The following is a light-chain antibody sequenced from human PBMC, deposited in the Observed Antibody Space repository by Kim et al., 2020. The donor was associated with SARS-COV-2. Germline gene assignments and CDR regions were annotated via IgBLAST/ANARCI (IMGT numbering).Light chain of an antibody. CDR1: KCVTRKY. J-gene: IGKJ2*01. Sequence: LPPGERATLPCRARKCVTRKYLARYKQKPGQSPRLLIYGASSRATGIPDRLSGSGSGTDFALTINRLEREDFAVYHCQQYGSSLYTFGQGTKLEIK. CDR2: GAS. CDR3: QQYGSSLYT. V-gene: IGKV3-20*01.